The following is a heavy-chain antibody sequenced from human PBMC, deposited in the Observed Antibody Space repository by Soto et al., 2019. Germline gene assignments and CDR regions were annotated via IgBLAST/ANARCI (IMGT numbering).Heavy chain of an antibody. Sequence: EVQLVESGGGLVRPGRSLRLSCTASGFTFDDYAMHWVRQAPGRGLEWVSGITWISGNIAYADSVKGRFTIARDDDNNSLYLQMNRLRPEDTALYYCVKDSYADFHRVLSTAEYFFDYWGHGTLVTVSS. CDR1: GFTFDDYA. CDR2: ITWISGNI. V-gene: IGHV3-9*01. J-gene: IGHJ4*01. D-gene: IGHD2-15*01. CDR3: VKDSYADFHRVLSTAEYFFDY.